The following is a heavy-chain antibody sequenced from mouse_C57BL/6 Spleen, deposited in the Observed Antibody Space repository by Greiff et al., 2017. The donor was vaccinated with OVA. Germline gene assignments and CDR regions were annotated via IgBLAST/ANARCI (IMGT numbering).Heavy chain of an antibody. J-gene: IGHJ1*03. CDR2: IDPSDSYT. Sequence: QVQLQQSGAELVMPGASVKLSCKASGYTFTSYWMHWVKQRPGQGLEWIGEIDPSDSYTNYNQKFKGKSTLTVDKSSSTAYMQLSSLTSEDSAVYYCARSHYGSSSSYWYFDVWGTGTTVTVSS. D-gene: IGHD1-1*01. CDR3: ARSHYGSSSSYWYFDV. CDR1: GYTFTSYW. V-gene: IGHV1-69*01.